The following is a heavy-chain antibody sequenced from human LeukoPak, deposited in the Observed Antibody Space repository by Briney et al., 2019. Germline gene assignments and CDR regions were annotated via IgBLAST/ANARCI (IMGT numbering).Heavy chain of an antibody. CDR2: ISGSSSTI. CDR3: SRSSLGAFDI. CDR1: GFTFSVYS. V-gene: IGHV3-48*01. D-gene: IGHD6-13*01. J-gene: IGHJ3*02. Sequence: GGSLRLSCAASGFTFSVYSVTWVRQAPGKGLEWLSYISGSSSTIYYADSVKGRFTISRDNAKNSLYLQMNSLKTEDTAVYYCSRSSLGAFDIWGQGTMVTVSS.